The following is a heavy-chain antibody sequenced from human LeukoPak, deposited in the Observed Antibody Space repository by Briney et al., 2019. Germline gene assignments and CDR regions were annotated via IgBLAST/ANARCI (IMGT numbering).Heavy chain of an antibody. D-gene: IGHD6-6*01. CDR1: AXTFSSYE. CDR3: VRAAARLFDY. CDR2: MSSSGITI. V-gene: IGHV3-48*03. J-gene: IGHJ4*02. Sequence: GGSLRLSCAASAXTFSSYEMNWVRQAPGKGLERVSFMSSSGITIFYADSVKGRFTISRDNARNSLYLQMNSLRAEDTAVYYCVRAAARLFDYWGQGTLVTVSS.